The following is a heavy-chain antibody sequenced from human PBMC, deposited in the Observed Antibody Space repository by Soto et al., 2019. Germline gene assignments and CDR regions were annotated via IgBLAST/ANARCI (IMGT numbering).Heavy chain of an antibody. Sequence: QVQLQESGPGLVKPSQTLSLTCTVSGGSISSGGYYWSWIRQHPGKGLEWIGYSYYSGSTYYNPSSKSRVTRPVDSSKNPFALKLSSVTAADTAVYYCARVGGINWFDPWGQGTLVTVSS. CDR2: SYYSGST. D-gene: IGHD3-16*01. J-gene: IGHJ5*02. CDR1: GGSISSGGYY. CDR3: ARVGGINWFDP. V-gene: IGHV4-31*03.